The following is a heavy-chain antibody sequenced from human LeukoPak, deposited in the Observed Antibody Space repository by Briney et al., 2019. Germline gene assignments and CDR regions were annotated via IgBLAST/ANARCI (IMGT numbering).Heavy chain of an antibody. CDR2: INSSGVGI. CDR3: ARLQCSSTSCYAEFDH. Sequence: GSVNVSCKASRYTFTGYYIHWVRQPPGQGLEWMGRINSSGVGISNAQKFQDRAARAKDTSITTAYMELNRLRSDNTAVYYCARLQCSSTSCYAEFDHWGQGTGVTVSS. V-gene: IGHV1-2*01. D-gene: IGHD2-2*01. J-gene: IGHJ4*02. CDR1: RYTFTGYY.